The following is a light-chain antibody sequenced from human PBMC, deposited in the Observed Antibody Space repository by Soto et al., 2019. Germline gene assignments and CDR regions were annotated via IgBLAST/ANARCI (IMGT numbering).Light chain of an antibody. CDR2: QDT. CDR3: QAWDSRTAVV. CDR1: KLGDKY. J-gene: IGLJ2*01. Sequence: SYELTQPHSVSVAPGQTASITCSGDKLGDKYACWYQQKPGQSPVVVIYQDTKRPSGSPERFSGSNSGNTATLTISGTQAMDEADYYGQAWDSRTAVVFVGGTKLTVL. V-gene: IGLV3-1*01.